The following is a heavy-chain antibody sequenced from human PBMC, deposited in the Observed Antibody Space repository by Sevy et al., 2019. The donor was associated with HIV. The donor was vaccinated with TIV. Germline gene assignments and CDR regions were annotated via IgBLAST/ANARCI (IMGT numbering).Heavy chain of an antibody. J-gene: IGHJ4*02. CDR1: GFTFSRFG. D-gene: IGHD6-13*01. CDR2: ISYDTKTK. V-gene: IGHV3-30*18. Sequence: GGSLRLSCAASGFTFSRFGMHWVRQAPGKGLVWLAVISYDTKTKHFADSLKGRIAISRDNTKNTVDLQINSLRVEDTAVYYCAKESAAAAVLDVWGRRTLVTVSS. CDR3: AKESAAAAVLDV.